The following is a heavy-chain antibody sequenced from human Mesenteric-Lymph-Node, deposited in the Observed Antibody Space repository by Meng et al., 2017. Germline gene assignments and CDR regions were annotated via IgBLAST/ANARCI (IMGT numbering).Heavy chain of an antibody. Sequence: SVKVSCKASGGTFSSYAISWVRQASGQGLEWMGGSIPIFGTANYAQKFQGRITITADESTSTAYMELSSLRSEDTAVYYCARAPSSWSPYFDYWGQGTLVTVSS. CDR2: SIPIFGTA. D-gene: IGHD6-13*01. V-gene: IGHV1-69*13. J-gene: IGHJ4*02. CDR3: ARAPSSWSPYFDY. CDR1: GGTFSSYA.